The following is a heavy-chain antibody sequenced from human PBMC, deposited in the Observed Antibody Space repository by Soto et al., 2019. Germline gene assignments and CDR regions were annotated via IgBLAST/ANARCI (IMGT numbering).Heavy chain of an antibody. D-gene: IGHD5-18*01. CDR2: INAGNGNT. CDR3: ASSIQLWPARGVDY. J-gene: IGHJ4*02. CDR1: GYTFTSYA. V-gene: IGHV1-3*01. Sequence: QVQLVQSGAEVKKPGASVKVSCKASGYTFTSYAMHWVRQAPGQRLEWMGWINAGNGNTKYSQKFQGRVTITRDTSASTAYMELISLRSEDTAVYYCASSIQLWPARGVDYWGQGTLVTVSS.